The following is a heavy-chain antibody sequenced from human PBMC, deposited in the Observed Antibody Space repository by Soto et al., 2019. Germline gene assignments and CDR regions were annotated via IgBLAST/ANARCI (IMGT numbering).Heavy chain of an antibody. Sequence: ASVKVSCKASGYTFTSYGISWVRQAPGQGLEWMGWISAYNGNTNYAQKLQGRVTMTTDTSTSTAYMKLSSVTAADTAVYYCARGRGYSSSWFPGFDPWGQGTLVTVSS. V-gene: IGHV1-18*01. CDR1: GYTFTSYG. J-gene: IGHJ5*02. CDR2: ISAYNGNT. D-gene: IGHD6-13*01. CDR3: ARGRGYSSSWFPGFDP.